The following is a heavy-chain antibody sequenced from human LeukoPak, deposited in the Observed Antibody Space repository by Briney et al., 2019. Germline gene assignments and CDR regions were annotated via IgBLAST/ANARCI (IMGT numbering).Heavy chain of an antibody. V-gene: IGHV3-64*01. CDR2: ISSSGGST. J-gene: IGHJ4*02. CDR1: GFTFSSYA. D-gene: IGHD6-6*01. Sequence: GGSLRLSCAASGFTFSSYAMHWVRQAPGKGLEYVSAISSSGGSTYYANSVKGRFTISRDNSKNTLFLQMGSLRAEDMAVYYCARGGSIAARPIDYWGQGTLVTVSS. CDR3: ARGGSIAARPIDY.